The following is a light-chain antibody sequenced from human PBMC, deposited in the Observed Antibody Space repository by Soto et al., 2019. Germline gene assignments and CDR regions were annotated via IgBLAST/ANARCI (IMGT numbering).Light chain of an antibody. CDR1: SCDVGAYNY. CDR3: SSYTITNALV. Sequence: QSVLTQPASVSGSPGQSITISCTGTSCDVGAYNYVSWYQQHPGKAPKLMIYHVSNRPSGVSNRFSGSKSGNTASLTISGLQAEDEADYYCSSYTITNALVFGGGTKLTVL. J-gene: IGLJ2*01. V-gene: IGLV2-14*03. CDR2: HVS.